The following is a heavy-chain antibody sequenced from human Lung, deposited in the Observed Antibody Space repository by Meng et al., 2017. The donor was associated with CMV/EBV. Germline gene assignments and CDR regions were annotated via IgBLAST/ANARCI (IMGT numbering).Heavy chain of an antibody. CDR3: AIAMGRYCTNGVCWLYCYYYGMDV. V-gene: IGHV3-21*01. CDR1: GFTFSSYS. CDR2: ISSSSSYI. D-gene: IGHD2-8*01. J-gene: IGHJ6*02. Sequence: SXAASGFTFSSYSMNWVRQAPGKGLEWVSSISSSSSYIYYADSVKGRFTISRDNAKNSLYLHMNSLRAEDTAVYYCAIAMGRYCTNGVCWLYCYYYGMDVWGQGXTVTVSS.